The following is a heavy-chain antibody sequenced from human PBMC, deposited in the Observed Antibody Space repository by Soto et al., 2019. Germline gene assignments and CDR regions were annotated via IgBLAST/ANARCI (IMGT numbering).Heavy chain of an antibody. J-gene: IGHJ5*02. CDR2: IYYSGTS. V-gene: IGHV4-30-4*01. Sequence: VQLQESGPRLVKPSQTLSLTCTVSGDPISGGDYFWSWIRQSPGKGLEWIGNIYYSGTSNYNPSLKSRVTMSVATSKTHFSLNVTSLKAEDTAVYYCARGDFVQGIPGCFFDPWGQGTLVTVSS. CDR3: ARGDFVQGIPGCFFDP. CDR1: GDPISGGDYF. D-gene: IGHD3-16*01.